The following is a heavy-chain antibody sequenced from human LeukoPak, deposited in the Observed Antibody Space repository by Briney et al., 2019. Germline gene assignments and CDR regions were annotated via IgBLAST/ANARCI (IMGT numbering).Heavy chain of an antibody. J-gene: IGHJ4*02. D-gene: IGHD1-20*01. CDR2: IKSDGITI. V-gene: IGHV3-74*01. Sequence: GGSLRLSCAASGFTFSSYTMSWVRQAPGKGLVWVSRIKSDGITITYTDSVKGRFTISRDNAKNTLYLQMNSLRAEDTAVYYCLRDLNWSLDQWGQGTLVTVSS. CDR3: LRDLNWSLDQ. CDR1: GFTFSSYT.